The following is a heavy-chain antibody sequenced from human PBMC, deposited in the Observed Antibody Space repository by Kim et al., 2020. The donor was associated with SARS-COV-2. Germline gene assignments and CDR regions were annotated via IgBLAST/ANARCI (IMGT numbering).Heavy chain of an antibody. V-gene: IGHV3-9*01. CDR1: GFTFDDYA. D-gene: IGHD6-19*01. Sequence: GGSLRLSCAASGFTFDDYALHWVRQAPGKGLEWVSGINWNTASIGYADSVRGRFTISRDDAKNSLYLQMDSLRTEDTALYFCAKGASLTVAEYFDNWGQGTMVTVAS. J-gene: IGHJ4*02. CDR3: AKGASLTVAEYFDN. CDR2: INWNTASI.